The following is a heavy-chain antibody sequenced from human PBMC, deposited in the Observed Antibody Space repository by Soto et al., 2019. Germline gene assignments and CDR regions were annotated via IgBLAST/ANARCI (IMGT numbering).Heavy chain of an antibody. J-gene: IGHJ5*02. CDR3: ARPYYGTGGSWFDP. D-gene: IGHD3-22*01. CDR1: GFTFSSYS. CDR2: ISSSSSYI. Sequence: EVQLVESGGGLVKPGGSLRLSCAASGFTFSSYSMNWVRQAPGKGLEWVSSISSSSSYIYYADSVKGRFTISRDNAKNSLYLQMNSLRAEETAVYYCARPYYGTGGSWFDPWGQGTLVTVSS. V-gene: IGHV3-21*01.